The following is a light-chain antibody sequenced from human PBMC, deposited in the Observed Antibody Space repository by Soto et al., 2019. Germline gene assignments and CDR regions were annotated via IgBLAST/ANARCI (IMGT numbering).Light chain of an antibody. J-gene: IGLJ1*01. CDR3: QSYDSSLRYV. CDR1: SANIGAGYD. V-gene: IGLV1-40*01. Sequence: QSVLTQPPSVSGAPGQRVTISCTDGSANIGAGYDVHWYQQLPGTAPKLLIFGNNNRPSGVPDRFSGSKSGTSASLAITGLQAEDEADYYCQSYDSSLRYVFGIGTKITVL. CDR2: GNN.